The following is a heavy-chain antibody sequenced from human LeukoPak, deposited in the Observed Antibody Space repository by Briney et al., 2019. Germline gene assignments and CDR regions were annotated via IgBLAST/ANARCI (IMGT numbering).Heavy chain of an antibody. V-gene: IGHV3-23*01. CDR1: GFTFSSYA. D-gene: IGHD3-3*01. J-gene: IGHJ4*02. Sequence: PGGSLRLSCAASGFTFSSYAMSWVRQAPAKGLEWVSAISGSGGNADYADSVKGRFTISRDNSKNTLYLQMNSLRAEDTAVYYCARNTHYDFWSDYLYYFDYWGQGTLVTVSS. CDR2: ISGSGGNA. CDR3: ARNTHYDFWSDYLYYFDY.